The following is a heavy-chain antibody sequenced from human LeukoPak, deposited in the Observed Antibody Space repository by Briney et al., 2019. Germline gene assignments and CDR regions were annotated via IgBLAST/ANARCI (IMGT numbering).Heavy chain of an antibody. J-gene: IGHJ4*02. Sequence: GGSLRLSCAASGFTFSHAWMNWVRLAPGKGLEWVGRIKSKTDGGTADYAAPVKGRFTISRDDSSNTLYLHMNSLKGEDTAIYYCTTDQPYSGYDWEDYWGQGTLVTVSS. V-gene: IGHV3-15*07. CDR1: GFTFSHAW. CDR2: IKSKTDGGTA. CDR3: TTDQPYSGYDWEDY. D-gene: IGHD5-12*01.